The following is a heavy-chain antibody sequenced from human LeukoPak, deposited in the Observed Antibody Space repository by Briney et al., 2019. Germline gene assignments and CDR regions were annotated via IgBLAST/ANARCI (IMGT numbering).Heavy chain of an antibody. CDR3: AKDCSTTSCYLFDC. J-gene: IGHJ4*02. D-gene: IGHD2-2*01. Sequence: PGGSLRLSCAASGFNFSSYAMSWVRQSPGEGLEWVSTISVSGGTYYSDSVKGRLTISRDNSKNTLYLQMNSLRAEDTAVYYCAKDCSTTSCYLFDCWGQGTLVTVSS. CDR2: ISVSGGT. V-gene: IGHV3-23*01. CDR1: GFNFSSYA.